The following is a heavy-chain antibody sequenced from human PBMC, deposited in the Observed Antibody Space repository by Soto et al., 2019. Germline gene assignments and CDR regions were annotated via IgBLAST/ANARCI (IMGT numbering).Heavy chain of an antibody. J-gene: IGHJ6*04. Sequence: QVQLQQWGAGLLKPSETLSLTCAVYGGSFSGYYWSWIRQPPGKGLEWIGEINHSGSTNYTPSLKSRVTISVDTSKNQFSLKLSSVTAADTAVYYCAREAYDFWSGSAVVWGKGTTVTVSS. CDR2: INHSGST. D-gene: IGHD3-3*01. CDR3: AREAYDFWSGSAVV. V-gene: IGHV4-34*01. CDR1: GGSFSGYY.